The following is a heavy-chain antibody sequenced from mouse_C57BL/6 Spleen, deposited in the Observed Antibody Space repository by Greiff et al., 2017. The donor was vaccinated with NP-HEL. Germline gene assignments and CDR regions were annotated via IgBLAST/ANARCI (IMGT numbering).Heavy chain of an antibody. CDR2: IDPEDGDT. D-gene: IGHD2-3*01. Sequence: EVQLQQSGAELVKPGASVKLSCTASGFNITDYYMHWVKQRTEQGLEWIGRIDPEDGDTKYAPKFQGKATMTADTSSNTAYLQLSSLTSEDTAVYYCARMDGYLWYCDVWGTGTTVTVSS. V-gene: IGHV14-2*01. CDR1: GFNITDYY. J-gene: IGHJ1*03. CDR3: ARMDGYLWYCDV.